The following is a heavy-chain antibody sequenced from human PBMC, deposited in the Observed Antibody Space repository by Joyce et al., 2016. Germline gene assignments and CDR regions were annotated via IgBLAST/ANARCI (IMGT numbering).Heavy chain of an antibody. Sequence: EVRLVESGGGLVQPGGSLRLSCEVSGLRFSQFYINWGRQAPGKGLEWVGHSKNKPDGYITEYAASVKGRFTISRDDSKSSLYLQMNSLRSEDTAFYYCATEGASSGPDFDRWGQGTLVTVSS. J-gene: IGHJ4*02. CDR3: ATEGASSGPDFDR. CDR2: SKNKPDGYIT. CDR1: GLRFSQFY. V-gene: IGHV3-72*01. D-gene: IGHD3-22*01.